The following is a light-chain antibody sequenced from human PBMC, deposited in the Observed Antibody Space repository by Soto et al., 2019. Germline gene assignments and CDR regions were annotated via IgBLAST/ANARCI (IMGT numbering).Light chain of an antibody. Sequence: DIQMTQSPSTLSASVGVRVTITCRASQSIDSWLAWYQQKPGKAPDLLIYDASSLESGVPSRFSGSGSGTEFTLTISSLQPDDFATYYCQQYNSDSWTFGQGTKVDIK. CDR3: QQYNSDSWT. CDR2: DAS. J-gene: IGKJ1*01. CDR1: QSIDSW. V-gene: IGKV1-5*01.